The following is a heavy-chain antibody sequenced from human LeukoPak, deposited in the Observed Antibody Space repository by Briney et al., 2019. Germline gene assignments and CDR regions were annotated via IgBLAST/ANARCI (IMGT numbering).Heavy chain of an antibody. CDR1: GFTFDDYA. D-gene: IGHD4-17*01. CDR3: TRNTVTVHFDY. V-gene: IGHV3-49*03. CDR2: IRSKAFGGTP. Sequence: PGGCLRLSCSASGFTFDDYAVSWFSQAPGKGLELVSFIRSKAFGGTPEYAASVRGRFTISRDDSKSIAYLQMNSLKTEDTAVYYCTRNTVTVHFDYWSQGTLVHVSS. J-gene: IGHJ4*02.